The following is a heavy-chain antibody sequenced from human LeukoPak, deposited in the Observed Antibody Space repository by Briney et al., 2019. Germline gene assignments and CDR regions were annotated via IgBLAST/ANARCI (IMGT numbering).Heavy chain of an antibody. CDR1: GFTFSNYW. CDR3: VKTAYGDYGYFDY. J-gene: IGHJ4*02. D-gene: IGHD4-17*01. V-gene: IGHV3-7*03. Sequence: GGSLRLSCAASGFTFSNYWMNWVRQAPGKGLEWVANIKRDGSEKYYVDSVKGRFTISRDNAKNLLYLRMNSLRAEDTAVYYCVKTAYGDYGYFDYWGQGTLVTVSS. CDR2: IKRDGSEK.